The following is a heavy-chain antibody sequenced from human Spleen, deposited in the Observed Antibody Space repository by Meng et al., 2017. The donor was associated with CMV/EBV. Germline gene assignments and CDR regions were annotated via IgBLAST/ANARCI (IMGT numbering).Heavy chain of an antibody. CDR1: TFSSYA. CDR3: ASSKVRSLWFGEKYGMDV. CDR2: ISYDGSNK. J-gene: IGHJ6*02. Sequence: TFSSYAMHWGRQAPGKGLEWVAVISYDGSNKYYADSVKGRFTISRDNSKNTLYLQMNSLRAEDTAVYYCASSKVRSLWFGEKYGMDVWGQGTTVTVSS. D-gene: IGHD3-10*01. V-gene: IGHV3-30-3*01.